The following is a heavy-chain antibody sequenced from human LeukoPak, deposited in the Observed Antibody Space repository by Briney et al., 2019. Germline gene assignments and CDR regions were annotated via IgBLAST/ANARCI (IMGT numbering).Heavy chain of an antibody. Sequence: ASVKVSCKASGYTFTSYGISWVRQAPGQGLEWMGWISAYNGNTNYAQKLQGRVTMTTDTSTSTAYMELRSLRSDDTAVYYCARIGYFYVVPGYYYYYMDVWGKGTTVTVSS. CDR1: GYTFTSYG. D-gene: IGHD2-2*01. CDR2: ISAYNGNT. J-gene: IGHJ6*03. CDR3: ARIGYFYVVPGYYYYYMDV. V-gene: IGHV1-18*01.